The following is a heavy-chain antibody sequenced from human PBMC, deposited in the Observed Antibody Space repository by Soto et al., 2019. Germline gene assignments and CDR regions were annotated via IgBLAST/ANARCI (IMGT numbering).Heavy chain of an antibody. D-gene: IGHD1-1*01. Sequence: SETLSLTCAVYGGSFSGYYWSWIRQPPGKGLEWIGEINHSGSTNYNPSLKSRVTISVDTSKNQFSLKLSSVTAADTAVYYCARGQGTLSWFDPWGQGTLVTVS. J-gene: IGHJ5*02. CDR2: INHSGST. V-gene: IGHV4-34*01. CDR3: ARGQGTLSWFDP. CDR1: GGSFSGYY.